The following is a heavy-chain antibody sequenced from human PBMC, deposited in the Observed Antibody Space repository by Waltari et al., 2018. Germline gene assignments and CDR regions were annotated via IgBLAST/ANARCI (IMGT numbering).Heavy chain of an antibody. CDR3: ARNQRGWFDAFDI. CDR2: IYYSGST. V-gene: IGHV4-39*07. J-gene: IGHJ3*02. D-gene: IGHD6-19*01. Sequence: QLQLQESGPGLVKPSETLSLTCTVSGGSISSSSYYWGWIRQPPGKGLEWIGSIYYSGSTYYNPSLKRRVTISVDTSKNQFSLKLSSVTAADTAIYFGARNQRGWFDAFDIWGQGTAVTVSS. CDR1: GGSISSSSYY.